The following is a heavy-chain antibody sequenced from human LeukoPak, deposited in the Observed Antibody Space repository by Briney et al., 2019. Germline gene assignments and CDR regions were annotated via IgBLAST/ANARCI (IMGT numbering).Heavy chain of an antibody. CDR1: GYTFSTYD. V-gene: IGHV1-8*01. Sequence: ASVKVSCKASGYTFSTYDINWVRQAAGQGLEWTGWVNGNTGDTGYAQNFQDRVTMTRNTSINTAYMELSSLRSEDTAVYFCARVWCSGGTCYSRNRFDPWGQGTLVTVSS. CDR3: ARVWCSGGTCYSRNRFDP. D-gene: IGHD2-15*01. CDR2: VNGNTGDT. J-gene: IGHJ5*02.